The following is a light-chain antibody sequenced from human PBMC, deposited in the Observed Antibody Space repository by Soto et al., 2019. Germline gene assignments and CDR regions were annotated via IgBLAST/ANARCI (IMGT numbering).Light chain of an antibody. Sequence: QSALTQPASVSGSPGQSITISCTGTSSDVGGYNYVSWYQQHPGKAPKLMIYEVSNRPSGVSNRFSGSKSGNTASLTISGLQAEDEEDYYCSTYTSSSTLVFGAGTKLTVL. J-gene: IGLJ2*01. V-gene: IGLV2-14*01. CDR1: SSDVGGYNY. CDR3: STYTSSSTLV. CDR2: EVS.